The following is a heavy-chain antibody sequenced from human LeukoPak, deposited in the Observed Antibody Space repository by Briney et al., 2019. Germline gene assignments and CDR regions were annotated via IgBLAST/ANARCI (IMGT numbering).Heavy chain of an antibody. CDR2: IYYSGST. Sequence: SETLSLTCTVSGGSISSYYWSWMRQPPRKGLEWDGYIYYSGSTNYNPSLKSRVTISVDTSKNQFSVKLSSVTAADTAVYYCARMGYCSGGSCFFDYWGQGTLVTVSS. D-gene: IGHD2-15*01. CDR3: ARMGYCSGGSCFFDY. CDR1: GGSISSYY. V-gene: IGHV4-59*08. J-gene: IGHJ4*02.